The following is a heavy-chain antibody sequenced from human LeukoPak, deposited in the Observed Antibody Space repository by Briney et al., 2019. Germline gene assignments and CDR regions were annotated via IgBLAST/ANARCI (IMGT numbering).Heavy chain of an antibody. CDR1: GGSLSSSSYY. Sequence: SETLSHTCTVSGGSLSSSSYYWGWIRQPPGKGLEWIGSIYYSGSTYYNPSLKSRVTISVDTSKNQFSLKLSSVTAADTAVYYCARRRSSDAFDIWGQGTMVTVSS. V-gene: IGHV4-39*01. CDR3: ARRRSSDAFDI. CDR2: IYYSGST. J-gene: IGHJ3*02.